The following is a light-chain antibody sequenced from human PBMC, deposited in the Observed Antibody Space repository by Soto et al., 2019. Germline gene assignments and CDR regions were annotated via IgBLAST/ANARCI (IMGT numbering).Light chain of an antibody. CDR3: QQRSDWPRIT. J-gene: IGKJ4*01. CDR2: DAS. V-gene: IGKV3-11*01. CDR1: QSVSSY. Sequence: EMVLTQSPATLSLSPGERATLSCRASQSVSSYLAWYQQKPGQAPRLLIYDASNRATGIPARFSGSGSGTDFTLTISSLEPEDFAVYYCQQRSDWPRITFGGGTKVEI.